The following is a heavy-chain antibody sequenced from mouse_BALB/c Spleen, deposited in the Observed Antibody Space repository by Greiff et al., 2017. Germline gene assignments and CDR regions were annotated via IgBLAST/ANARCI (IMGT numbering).Heavy chain of an antibody. CDR2: INPYNGAT. J-gene: IGHJ4*01. D-gene: IGHD1-1*01. CDR1: GYSFTGYY. CDR3: ARVVITTVVAHYYAMDY. V-gene: IGHV1-31*01. Sequence: VQLQQSGPELVKPGASVKISCKASGYSFTGYYMHWVKQSHVKSLEWIGRINPYNGATSYNQNFKDKASLTVDKSSSTAYMELHSLTSEDSAVYYCARVVITTVVAHYYAMDYWGQGTSVTVSS.